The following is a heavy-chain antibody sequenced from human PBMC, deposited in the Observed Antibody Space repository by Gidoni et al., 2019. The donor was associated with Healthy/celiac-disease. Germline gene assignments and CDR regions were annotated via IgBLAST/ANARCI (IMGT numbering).Heavy chain of an antibody. V-gene: IGHV1-3*01. Sequence: YPQKFKGRVTITRDTSASTAYMELSSLRSEDTAVYYCARDGGSCKMEGDYWGQGTLVTVSS. CDR3: ARDGGSCKMEGDY. J-gene: IGHJ4*02. D-gene: IGHD2-15*01.